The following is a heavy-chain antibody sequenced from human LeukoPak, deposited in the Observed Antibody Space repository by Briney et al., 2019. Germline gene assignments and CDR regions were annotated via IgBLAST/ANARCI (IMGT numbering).Heavy chain of an antibody. Sequence: SETPSLTCTVSGGSISSGGYYWSWIRQHPGKGLEWIGYIYYSGSTYYNPSLKSRVTISVDTSKNQFSLKLSSVTAADTAVYYCARRTIFGVAPFDYWGQGTLVTVSS. J-gene: IGHJ4*02. D-gene: IGHD3-3*01. CDR3: ARRTIFGVAPFDY. CDR2: IYYSGST. CDR1: GGSISSGGYY. V-gene: IGHV4-31*03.